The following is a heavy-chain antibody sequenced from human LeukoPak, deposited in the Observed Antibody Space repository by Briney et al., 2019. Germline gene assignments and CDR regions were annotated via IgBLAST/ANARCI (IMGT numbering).Heavy chain of an antibody. J-gene: IGHJ4*02. CDR1: GYTFTSYG. V-gene: IGHV1-18*01. CDR3: ARIEVGFGELLGYFDY. D-gene: IGHD3-10*01. Sequence: ASVKVSCKASGYTFTSYGISWVRQAPGQGLEWMGWISAYNGNTNYAQKLQGRVTMTTDTSTSTAYMELRSLRSDDTAVYYCARIEVGFGELLGYFDYWGQGTLVTVSS. CDR2: ISAYNGNT.